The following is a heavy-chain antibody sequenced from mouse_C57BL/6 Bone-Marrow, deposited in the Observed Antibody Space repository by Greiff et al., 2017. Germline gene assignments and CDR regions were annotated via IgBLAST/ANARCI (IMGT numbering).Heavy chain of an antibody. Sequence: VQLQQSGPELVKPGASVKISCKASGYTFTDYYMTWVKQSHGKSLEWIGDINPNNGGTSYNQKFKGKATLTVDKSSSTAYMELRSLTSEDSAVYYCAREYDYDVPMAYWGQGTLVTVSA. CDR3: AREYDYDVPMAY. CDR2: INPNNGGT. CDR1: GYTFTDYY. V-gene: IGHV1-26*01. D-gene: IGHD2-4*01. J-gene: IGHJ3*01.